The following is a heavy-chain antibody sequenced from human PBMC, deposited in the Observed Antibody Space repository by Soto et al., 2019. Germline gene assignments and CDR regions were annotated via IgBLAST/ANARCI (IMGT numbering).Heavy chain of an antibody. CDR3: ARVYDFWRGYYFARPGRTYASDI. CDR2: LFSIDGK. CDR1: VFSLSNAIMG. J-gene: IGHJ3*02. V-gene: IGHV2-26*01. Sequence: QVPLKESGPVLVKPTETLTLSCTVYVFSLSNAIMGVSCIRQPPEKVLEWLAHLFSIDGKSYSTSLEIRLTITNDTSKRLVVPTLTNTDRVDTATHVCARVYDFWRGYYFARPGRTYASDICGQGTMLSVSS. D-gene: IGHD3-3*01.